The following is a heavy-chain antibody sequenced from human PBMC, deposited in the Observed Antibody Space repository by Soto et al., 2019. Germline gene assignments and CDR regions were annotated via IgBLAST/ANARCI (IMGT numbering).Heavy chain of an antibody. D-gene: IGHD3-22*01. Sequence: EVQLLESGGGLVQPGGSLRLSCAASGFTFSSYAMSWVRQAPGKGLEWVSAISGSGGSTYYADSVKGRFTISRDNSKNTLYLQMNSVRAEDTAVYYCANLHVVTMIVVVNDAFDIWGQETMVTVSS. CDR1: GFTFSSYA. J-gene: IGHJ3*02. CDR3: ANLHVVTMIVVVNDAFDI. V-gene: IGHV3-23*01. CDR2: ISGSGGST.